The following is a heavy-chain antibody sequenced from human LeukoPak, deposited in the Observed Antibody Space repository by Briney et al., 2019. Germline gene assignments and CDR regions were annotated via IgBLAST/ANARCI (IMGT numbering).Heavy chain of an antibody. CDR3: TSNWYFDL. V-gene: IGHV4-34*01. Sequence: SEILSLTCAVYGGSFSGYYWSWIRQPPGKGLEWIGEINHSGSTNYNPSLKSRVTISVDTSKNQFSLKLSSLTAADTAVYYCTSNWYFDLWGRGTLVTVSS. J-gene: IGHJ2*01. CDR2: INHSGST. CDR1: GGSFSGYY.